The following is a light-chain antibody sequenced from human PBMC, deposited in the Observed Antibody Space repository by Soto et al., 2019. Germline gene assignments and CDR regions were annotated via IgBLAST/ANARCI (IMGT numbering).Light chain of an antibody. CDR2: AAS. CDR3: QQYENLPT. V-gene: IGKV1-9*01. CDR1: QGISSD. J-gene: IGKJ5*01. Sequence: DIQLTQSPSFLSASVGDRVTITCRASQGISSDLAWYQQNPGKAPKLLIYAASTLQNGVPSTFSGSGSGTEFTLTISSLQPEDIATYYCQQYENLPTFGQGTRLEIK.